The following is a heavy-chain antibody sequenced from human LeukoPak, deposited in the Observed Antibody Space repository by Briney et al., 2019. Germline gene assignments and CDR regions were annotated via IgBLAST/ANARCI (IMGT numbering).Heavy chain of an antibody. V-gene: IGHV4-59*12. D-gene: IGHD3-22*01. CDR3: ATTSGGYYDSSGYYDY. CDR2: IYYSGST. CDR1: GGSISSYY. Sequence: SETLSLTCTVSGGSISSYYWSWIRQPPGKGLEWIGYIYYSGSTNYNPSLKSRVTISVDTSKNQFSLKLSSVTAADTAVYYCATTSGGYYDSSGYYDYWGQGTLVTVSS. J-gene: IGHJ4*02.